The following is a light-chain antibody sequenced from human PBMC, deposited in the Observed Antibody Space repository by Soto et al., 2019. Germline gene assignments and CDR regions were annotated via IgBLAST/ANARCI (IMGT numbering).Light chain of an antibody. CDR3: QQRSNWRFT. J-gene: IGKJ3*01. CDR2: DAS. Sequence: EIVLTQSPATLSLSPGERATLSCRASQSVSSYLAWYQQKPGQAPRLLIYDASNRATGIPARFSGSGSGTEFTLTISSLEPVDFAVYYCQQRSNWRFTFGPGTKVDIK. V-gene: IGKV3-11*01. CDR1: QSVSSY.